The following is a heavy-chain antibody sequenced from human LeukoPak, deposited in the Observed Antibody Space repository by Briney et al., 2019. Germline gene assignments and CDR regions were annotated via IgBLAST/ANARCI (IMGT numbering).Heavy chain of an antibody. V-gene: IGHV3-23*01. CDR1: GFTFSTYA. D-gene: IGHD6-19*01. J-gene: IGHJ4*02. CDR3: AKGRSGWYEGLDY. CDR2: ISHGGDSA. Sequence: GGSLRLSCTASGFTFSTYAMTWVRQAPGRGLEWVSVISHGGDSAWYADSVKGRFTISRDNSKSTLFLQMNSLRADDTAIYYCAKGRSGWYEGLDYWGQGILVTVSS.